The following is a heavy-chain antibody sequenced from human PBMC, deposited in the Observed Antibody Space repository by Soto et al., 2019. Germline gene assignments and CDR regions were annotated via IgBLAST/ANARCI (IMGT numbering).Heavy chain of an antibody. J-gene: IGHJ5*02. Sequence: GESLKISCKGSGYSFTSYRRGWVRQMPGKGLEWMGIIYPGDSDTRYGPSFKSQVTISADKSISTAFLQWSSLRASDTAMYYCARLPPNIAAAGTPNWFDPWGQLPLVTVSS. CDR3: ARLPPNIAAAGTPNWFDP. V-gene: IGHV5-51*01. CDR2: IYPGDSDT. CDR1: GYSFTSYR. D-gene: IGHD6-13*01.